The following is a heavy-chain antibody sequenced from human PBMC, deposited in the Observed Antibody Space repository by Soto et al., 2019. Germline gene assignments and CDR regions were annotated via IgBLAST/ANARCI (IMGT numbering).Heavy chain of an antibody. J-gene: IGHJ6*02. CDR1: GFTLSSYS. V-gene: IGHV3-48*02. CDR2: ISGSSSTI. CDR3: ARDLGNPARRGGYYAMDV. Sequence: EEQLVESGGGLAQPGGSLRLSCAASGFTLSSYSMNWVRQAPGKGLEWVSYISGSSSTIYYADSVKGRFTISRDNAKNSLYLQMNTLRDEDTAVYYWARDLGNPARRGGYYAMDVWGQGTTVTVSS. D-gene: IGHD3-16*01.